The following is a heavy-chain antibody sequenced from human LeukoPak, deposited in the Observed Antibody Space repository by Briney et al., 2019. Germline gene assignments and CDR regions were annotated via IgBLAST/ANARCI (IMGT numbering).Heavy chain of an antibody. J-gene: IGHJ6*03. D-gene: IGHD6-13*01. Sequence: ASVKVSCKASGYTFTSYDINWVRQATGQGLEWMGWMNPNSGNTGYAQKFQGRVTMTRNTSISTAYMELSSLRSDDTAVYYCARDAAVRSSWYYGVYYYMDVWGKGTTVTVSS. CDR1: GYTFTSYD. V-gene: IGHV1-8*01. CDR2: MNPNSGNT. CDR3: ARDAAVRSSWYYGVYYYMDV.